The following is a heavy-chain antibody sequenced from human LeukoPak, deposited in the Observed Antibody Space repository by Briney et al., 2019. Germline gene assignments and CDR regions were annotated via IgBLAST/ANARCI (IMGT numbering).Heavy chain of an antibody. V-gene: IGHV3-7*01. CDR1: GLTFSSYW. D-gene: IGHD3-10*01. CDR3: AKDQGAMVRGTKANYYYYGMDV. Sequence: GGSLRLSCAASGLTFSSYWMTWVRQAPGKGLEWVANIKQDGSEKYYVDSVKGRFTISRDNANNSLYLQMNSLRAEDTAVYYCAKDQGAMVRGTKANYYYYGMDVWGQGTTVTVSS. J-gene: IGHJ6*02. CDR2: IKQDGSEK.